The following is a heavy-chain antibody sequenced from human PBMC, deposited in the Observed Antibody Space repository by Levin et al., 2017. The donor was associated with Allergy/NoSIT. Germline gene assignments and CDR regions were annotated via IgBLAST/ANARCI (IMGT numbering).Heavy chain of an antibody. D-gene: IGHD3-3*01. Sequence: GGSLRLSCAASGFTFSSYEMNWVRRAPGKGLEWVSYISSTGSTIYSADSVKGRFTISRDNAKNSLYLHMNSLRAEDTAVYYCARQLGNFWSRYHYFDYWGQGTLVTVSS. CDR3: ARQLGNFWSRYHYFDY. CDR2: ISSTGSTI. J-gene: IGHJ4*02. V-gene: IGHV3-48*03. CDR1: GFTFSSYE.